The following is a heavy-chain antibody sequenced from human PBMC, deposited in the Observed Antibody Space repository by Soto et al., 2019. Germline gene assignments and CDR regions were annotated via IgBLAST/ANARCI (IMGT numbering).Heavy chain of an antibody. Sequence: SETLSLTCTVSGGSVSSSSFLWGWIRQSPGKELEWIGSIYYSGTTYYNPSLKSRVTISVDTSKSQFSLKVSSVTAADTAVCYCGKHPATSVTYFYGMDVWGQGTTVTVSS. D-gene: IGHD4-4*01. V-gene: IGHV4-39*01. CDR1: GGSVSSSSFL. CDR3: GKHPATSVTYFYGMDV. J-gene: IGHJ6*02. CDR2: IYYSGTT.